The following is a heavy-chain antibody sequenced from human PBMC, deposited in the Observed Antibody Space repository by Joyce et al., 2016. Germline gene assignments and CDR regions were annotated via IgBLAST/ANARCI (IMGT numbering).Heavy chain of an antibody. CDR1: GFGFDDYG. J-gene: IGHJ6*02. Sequence: EVQLVESGGGLVQPGRSLRLSCTASGFGFDDYGMHWVRQVPGKGLEWVLTISWNSGSIGYADSVKGRFTISRDNAQSSLYLQMNNLRPEDTALYYCAKDAATRGYYYYGLDVWGPGTTVTVSS. CDR2: ISWNSGSI. D-gene: IGHD1-26*01. V-gene: IGHV3-9*01. CDR3: AKDAATRGYYYYGLDV.